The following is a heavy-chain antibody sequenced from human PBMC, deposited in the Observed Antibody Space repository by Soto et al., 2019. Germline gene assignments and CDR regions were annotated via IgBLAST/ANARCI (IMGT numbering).Heavy chain of an antibody. J-gene: IGHJ2*01. D-gene: IGHD4-17*01. CDR1: GFTFDDYA. CDR2: ISWNSGSI. V-gene: IGHV3-9*01. CDR3: AKDYGGDYWYFYL. Sequence: EVQLVESGGGLVQPGRSLRLSCAASGFTFDDYAMHWVQQAPGKGLEWVSGISWNSGSIGYADSVKGRFTISRDNAKNSRYLQMNSLRAEYTALYYCAKDYGGDYWYFYLGGSGTRFTVSS.